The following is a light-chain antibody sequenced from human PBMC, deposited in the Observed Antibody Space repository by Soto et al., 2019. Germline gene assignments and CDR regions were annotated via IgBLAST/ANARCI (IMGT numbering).Light chain of an antibody. V-gene: IGLV1-51*01. CDR1: YSNIGNNF. CDR2: TNN. CDR3: GTWDISLSGVL. J-gene: IGLJ2*01. Sequence: QSVLTQPPSVSAAPGEKVTITCSGTYSNIGNNFVSWYQQVPGTAPKLLIYTNNKRPSGIPDRFSGSKSGTSATLGISGLQTGDEADYYCGTWDISLSGVLFGGGTQLTVL.